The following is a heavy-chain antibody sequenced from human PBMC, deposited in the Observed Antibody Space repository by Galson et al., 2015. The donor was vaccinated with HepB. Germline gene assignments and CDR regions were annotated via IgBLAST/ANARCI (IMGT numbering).Heavy chain of an antibody. CDR2: FDPEDGET. D-gene: IGHD6-6*01. Sequence: SVKVSCKVSGYTLTDLSMHWVRQAPGKGLEWMGGFDPEDGETIYAQKFQGRVTMTEDTSTDTAYMELSSLRSEDMAVYYCATDMGSSSGLAFYGMDVWGQGTTVTVSS. CDR3: ATDMGSSSGLAFYGMDV. V-gene: IGHV1-24*01. J-gene: IGHJ6*02. CDR1: GYTLTDLS.